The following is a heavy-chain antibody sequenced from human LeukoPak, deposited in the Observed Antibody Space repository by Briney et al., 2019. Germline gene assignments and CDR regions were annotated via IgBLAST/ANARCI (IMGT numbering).Heavy chain of an antibody. CDR3: AGEDHHGFWSGYSTDNWFDP. D-gene: IGHD3-3*01. V-gene: IGHV1-18*01. CDR1: GYTFTSYG. CDR2: ISAYNGNT. J-gene: IGHJ5*02. Sequence: VASVKVSCKASGYTFTSYGISWVRQAPGQGLEWMGWISAYNGNTNYAQKPQGRGTMTTDTSTSTVYMEMRSLRSDDTAVYYCAGEDHHGFWSGYSTDNWFDPWGQGTLVTVSS.